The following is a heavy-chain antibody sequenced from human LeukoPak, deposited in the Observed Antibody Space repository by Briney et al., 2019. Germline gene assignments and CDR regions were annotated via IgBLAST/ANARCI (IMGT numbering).Heavy chain of an antibody. Sequence: GGSLRLSCAASGLTFSDYYMTWIRQAPGKGLEWVSYISGSSGYTNYADSVQGRFTISRDNARNSLYLQMNSLRAEDTAVYYCARGVAAAGTRWFDPWGQGTLVTVSS. CDR3: ARGVAAAGTRWFDP. V-gene: IGHV3-11*03. CDR1: GLTFSDYY. D-gene: IGHD6-13*01. J-gene: IGHJ5*02. CDR2: ISGSSGYT.